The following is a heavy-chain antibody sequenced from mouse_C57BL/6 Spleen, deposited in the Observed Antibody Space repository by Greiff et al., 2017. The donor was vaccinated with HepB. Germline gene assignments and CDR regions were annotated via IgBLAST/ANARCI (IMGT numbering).Heavy chain of an antibody. Sequence: VQRVESGAELVKPGASVKISCKASGYAFSSYWMNWVKQRPGKGLEWIGQIYPGDGDTNYNGKFKGKATLTADKSSSTAYMQLSSLTSEDSAVYFCARFSIYYGYDDAMDYWGQGTSVTVSS. CDR3: ARFSIYYGYDDAMDY. J-gene: IGHJ4*01. V-gene: IGHV1-80*01. CDR1: GYAFSSYW. D-gene: IGHD2-2*01. CDR2: IYPGDGDT.